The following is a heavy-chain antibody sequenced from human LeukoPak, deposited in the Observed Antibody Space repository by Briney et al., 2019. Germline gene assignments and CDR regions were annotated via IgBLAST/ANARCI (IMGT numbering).Heavy chain of an antibody. V-gene: IGHV3-66*02. CDR1: GFAVSTNY. D-gene: IGHD1-26*01. CDR2: IYSDGST. Sequence: GGSLRLSCAASGFAVSTNYLSWVRQAPGKGLEWVSVIYSDGSTYYTDSVKGRFTISRDNSKNTLYLQMNSLRPEDTAVYYCSRDQRSESYYPWGWFDPWGQGTLVTVSS. J-gene: IGHJ5*02. CDR3: SRDQRSESYYPWGWFDP.